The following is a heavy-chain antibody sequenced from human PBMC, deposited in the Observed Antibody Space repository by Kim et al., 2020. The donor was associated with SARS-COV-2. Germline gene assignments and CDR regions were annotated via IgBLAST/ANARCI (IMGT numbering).Heavy chain of an antibody. D-gene: IGHD6-19*01. CDR3: ARFGLYSSGAGGFDY. CDR2: IYYSGST. J-gene: IGHJ4*02. Sequence: SETLSLTCTVSGVSISSYYWSWIRQPPGKGLECIGYIYYSGSTNYNPSLKSRVTISVATSKNQFSLKLSSVTAADTAVYYCARFGLYSSGAGGFDYWGQGTLVTGSS. CDR1: GVSISSYY. V-gene: IGHV4-59*13.